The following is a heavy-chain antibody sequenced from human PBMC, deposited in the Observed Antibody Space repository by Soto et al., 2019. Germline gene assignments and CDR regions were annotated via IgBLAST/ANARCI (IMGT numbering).Heavy chain of an antibody. CDR3: AKRRGEGYFDL. CDR1: GFTFSNFV. V-gene: IGHV3-23*01. J-gene: IGHJ2*01. CDR2: IGGTSGST. Sequence: EVQLLESGGGLEQPGGSLRLSCAASGFTFSNFVMSWVRRAPGKGLEWVSAIGGTSGSTYYADSVKGRFTISRDNSKNTLSLQMNSLRAEDTAVYYCAKRRGEGYFDLWGRGSLVTVS. D-gene: IGHD3-10*01.